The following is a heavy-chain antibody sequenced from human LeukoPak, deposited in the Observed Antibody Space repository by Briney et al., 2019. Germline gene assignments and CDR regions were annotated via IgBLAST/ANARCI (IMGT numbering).Heavy chain of an antibody. J-gene: IGHJ4*02. CDR3: ATRGVKTTRSDY. D-gene: IGHD1-1*01. V-gene: IGHV4-59*01. CDR1: GGSINTYY. CDR2: LYNSGTT. Sequence: SETLSLTCTVSGGSINTYYWSWIRQPPGKGLEWIGYLYNSGTTNYNPSLKSRVSISGDTSKNQFSLKLNFMTAADTAVYYCATRGVKTTRSDYWGQGILVTVSS.